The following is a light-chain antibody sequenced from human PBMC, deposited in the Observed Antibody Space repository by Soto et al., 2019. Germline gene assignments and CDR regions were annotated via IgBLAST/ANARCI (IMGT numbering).Light chain of an antibody. CDR1: QSVSSSY. Sequence: EIVLTQSPGTLSLSPGERATLSCRASQSVSSSYLAWHQQKPGQAPRLLIYGASSRATGIPDRFSGSGSGTDFTLTISRLEPEDFAVYYCQQYGSSPQTFGQGTNVEIK. J-gene: IGKJ1*01. CDR3: QQYGSSPQT. V-gene: IGKV3-20*01. CDR2: GAS.